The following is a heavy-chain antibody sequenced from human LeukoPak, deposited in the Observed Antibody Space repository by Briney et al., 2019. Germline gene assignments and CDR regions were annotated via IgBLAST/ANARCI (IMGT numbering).Heavy chain of an antibody. J-gene: IGHJ4*02. D-gene: IGHD6-6*01. V-gene: IGHV3-30*02. CDR1: GFTFSRHG. CDR3: AKSRKYSSSPQYYFDY. CDR2: IHYDGSDK. Sequence: GGSLRLSCAASGFTFSRHGMHWVRQAPGKGLEWVAFIHYDGSDKYYVDSVKGRFTISRDNSKNALYLQMNCLRVEDTAVYYCAKSRKYSSSPQYYFDYWGQGTLVTVSS.